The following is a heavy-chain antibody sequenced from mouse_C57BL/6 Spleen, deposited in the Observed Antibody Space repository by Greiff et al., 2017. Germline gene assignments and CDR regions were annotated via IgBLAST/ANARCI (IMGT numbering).Heavy chain of an antibody. V-gene: IGHV5-9-1*02. J-gene: IGHJ2*01. D-gene: IGHD1-1*01. CDR1: GFTFSSYA. Sequence: EVKLVESGEGLVKPGGSLRLSCAASGFTFSSYAMSWVRQTPEKRLEWVAYISSGGNYFSYADTVSGRFTISSDNARNTLYLKMSSLKSEDTAMYYCTRDGGYYGSSYPFDYWGQGTTLTVSS. CDR2: ISSGGNYF. CDR3: TRDGGYYGSSYPFDY.